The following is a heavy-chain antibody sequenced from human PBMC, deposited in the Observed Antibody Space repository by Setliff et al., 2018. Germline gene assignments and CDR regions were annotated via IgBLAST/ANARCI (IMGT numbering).Heavy chain of an antibody. CDR1: GGSISSYS. D-gene: IGHD4-4*01. CDR2: VYSSSSP. Sequence: SETLSLTCNVSGGSISSYSWTWIRQPPGNELEWIGYVYSSSSPYYEPSLESRVTMSIDTSKNQISLQLRSLTAADTAVYYCVRVLYDYSFESWGQGTLVTVSS. J-gene: IGHJ4*02. CDR3: VRVLYDYSFES. V-gene: IGHV4-4*08.